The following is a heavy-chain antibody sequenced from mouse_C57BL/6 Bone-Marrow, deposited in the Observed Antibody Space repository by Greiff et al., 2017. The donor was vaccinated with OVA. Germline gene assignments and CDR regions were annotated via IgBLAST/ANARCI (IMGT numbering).Heavy chain of an antibody. J-gene: IGHJ2*01. CDR1: GYTFTSYW. CDR2: IHPNSGST. CDR3: ARSENYGVFDY. D-gene: IGHD1-1*01. Sequence: QVQLQQPGAELVKPGASVKLSCKASGYTFTSYWMHWVKQRPGQGLEWIGMIHPNSGSTNYNEKFKSKATLTVDKSSSTAYMQLIILTSEYSAIYYCARSENYGVFDYWGQGTTLTVSS. V-gene: IGHV1-64*01.